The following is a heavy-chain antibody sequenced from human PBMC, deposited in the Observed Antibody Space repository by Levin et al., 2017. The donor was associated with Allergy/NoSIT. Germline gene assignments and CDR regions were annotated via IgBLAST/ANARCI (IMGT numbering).Heavy chain of an antibody. CDR3: AKDLSTLWFNAREIGLDY. Sequence: PGGSLRLSCAASGFTFSSYGMHWVRQAPGKGLEWVAVISYDGSNKYYADSVKGRFTISRDNSKNTLYLQMNSLRAEDTAVYYCAKDLSTLWFNAREIGLDYWGQGTLVTVSS. D-gene: IGHD5-18*01. J-gene: IGHJ4*02. CDR1: GFTFSSYG. CDR2: ISYDGSNK. V-gene: IGHV3-30*18.